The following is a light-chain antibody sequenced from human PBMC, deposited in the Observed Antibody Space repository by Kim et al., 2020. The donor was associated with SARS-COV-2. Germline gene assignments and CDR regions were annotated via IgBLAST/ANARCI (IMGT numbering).Light chain of an antibody. Sequence: GQRVTISCSGSSSNIGSTTVSWYQQLTGAAPKLLIYSNNQRPSGVPDRFSGSKSGTSASLAISGLQSEDEADYYCATWDDSLNAVVFGGGTQLTVL. CDR1: SSNIGSTT. CDR3: ATWDDSLNAVV. V-gene: IGLV1-44*01. CDR2: SNN. J-gene: IGLJ2*01.